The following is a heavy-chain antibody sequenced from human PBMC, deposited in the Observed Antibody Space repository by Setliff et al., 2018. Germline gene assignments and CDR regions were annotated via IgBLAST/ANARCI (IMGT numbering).Heavy chain of an antibody. CDR3: ARLGSSRGFDI. V-gene: IGHV4-59*04. D-gene: IGHD2-15*01. CDR2: IYSTGSS. CDR1: GDSIYNQF. Sequence: SETLSLTCTVSGDSIYNQFWSWVRQPPGKGLQWIGYIYSTGSSYYNPSRRSRVTMSVDTSNNHFSLKVNSVTAADTAVYYCARLGSSRGFDIWGQGIMITVSS. J-gene: IGHJ3*02.